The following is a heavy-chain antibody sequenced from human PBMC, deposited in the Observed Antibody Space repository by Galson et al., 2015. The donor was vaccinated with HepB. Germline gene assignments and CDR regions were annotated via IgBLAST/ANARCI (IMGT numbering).Heavy chain of an antibody. CDR1: GYTFTSYG. V-gene: IGHV1-3*01. J-gene: IGHJ4*02. D-gene: IGHD3-3*01. Sequence: SVKVSCKASGYTFTSYGMHWVRQAPGQRLEWMGWINAGNGNTKYSQKFQGRATITRDTSASTAYMELSSLRSEDTAIYYCARDRYDFWSGYSYWGQGTLVTVSS. CDR2: INAGNGNT. CDR3: ARDRYDFWSGYSY.